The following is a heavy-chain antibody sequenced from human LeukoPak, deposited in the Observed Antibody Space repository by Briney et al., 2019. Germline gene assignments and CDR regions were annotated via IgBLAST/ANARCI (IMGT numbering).Heavy chain of an antibody. CDR1: GFTFDDYA. D-gene: IGHD6-19*01. CDR3: AKAGLRQWLVQGVYYFDY. V-gene: IGHV3-9*01. CDR2: ISWNSGSI. J-gene: IGHJ4*02. Sequence: GGSLRLSCAASGFTFDDYAMHWVRQAPGKGLEWVSGISWNSGSIGYADSEKGRFTISRDNAKNSLYLQMNSLRAEDTALYYCAKAGLRQWLVQGVYYFDYWGQGTLVTVSS.